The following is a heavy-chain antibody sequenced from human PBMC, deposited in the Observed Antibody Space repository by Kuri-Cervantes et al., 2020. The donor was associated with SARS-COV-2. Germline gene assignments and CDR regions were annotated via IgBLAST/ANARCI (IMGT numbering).Heavy chain of an antibody. Sequence: GESLKISCAASGFTFSSYAMHWVRQAPGKGLEWVAVISYDGSNKYYADSVKGRFTISRDNSKNTLYLQMNSLRSDDTAVYYCATHDYGDHGGYWGQGTLVTVSS. V-gene: IGHV3-30-3*01. CDR1: GFTFSSYA. D-gene: IGHD4-17*01. CDR2: ISYDGSNK. J-gene: IGHJ4*02. CDR3: ATHDYGDHGGY.